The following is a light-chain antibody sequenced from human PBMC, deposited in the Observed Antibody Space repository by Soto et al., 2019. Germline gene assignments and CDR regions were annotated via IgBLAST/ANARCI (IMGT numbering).Light chain of an antibody. CDR3: QHYGTTPWT. CDR2: GAS. CDR1: QSVCSRC. J-gene: IGKJ1*01. Sequence: ETVLTQSPGTLSLSPGERVTLSCRASQSVCSRCFAWYQQKPGQSTRLLIYGASTRATGIPDRFSGSGSGTDFTLTISRLEPEDFAVYYCQHYGTTPWTFGQGTKVGIK. V-gene: IGKV3-20*01.